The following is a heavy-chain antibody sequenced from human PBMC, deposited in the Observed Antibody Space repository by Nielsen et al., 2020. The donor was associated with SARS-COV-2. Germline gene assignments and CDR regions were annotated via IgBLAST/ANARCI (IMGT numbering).Heavy chain of an antibody. Sequence: GGSLRLSCAASGFTFTSYGMHWVRQAPGKGLEWVAIIWYDGNKKYYADSVNGRFTISRDNSKNTLYLQMNSLRGEDTAVYYCARESGVGELLGVSFDYWGQGTLVTVSS. D-gene: IGHD3-10*01. J-gene: IGHJ4*02. CDR3: ARESGVGELLGVSFDY. CDR2: IWYDGNKK. V-gene: IGHV3-33*08. CDR1: GFTFTSYG.